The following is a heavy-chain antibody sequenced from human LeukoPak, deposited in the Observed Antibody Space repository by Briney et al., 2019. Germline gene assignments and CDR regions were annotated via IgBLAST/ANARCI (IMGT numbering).Heavy chain of an antibody. CDR2: IYHSGST. CDR1: GGSISSGGYS. V-gene: IGHV4-30-2*01. D-gene: IGHD6-13*01. CDR3: ASTAAGINAFDI. J-gene: IGHJ3*02. Sequence: SETLSLTCAVSGGSISSGGYSWSWIRQPPGKGLEWIGYIYHSGSTYYNPSLKSRVTISVDRSKNQFSLKLSSVTAADTAVYYCASTAAGINAFDIWGQGTMVTVSS.